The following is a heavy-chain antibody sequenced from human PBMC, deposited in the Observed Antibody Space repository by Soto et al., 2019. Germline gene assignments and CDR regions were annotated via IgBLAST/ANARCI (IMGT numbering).Heavy chain of an antibody. CDR1: GGSFSGYY. CDR2: INYSGTT. Sequence: PSETLSLTCAVYGGSFSGYYWSWIRQPPGKGLEWIGEINYSGTTFYNLSLKSRVTISVDTSKNQFSLELSSVTAADTAVYYCARRRVVPPDSPPYTDVWGKGTTVTVSS. D-gene: IGHD2-2*01. J-gene: IGHJ6*03. V-gene: IGHV4-34*01. CDR3: ARRRVVPPDSPPYTDV.